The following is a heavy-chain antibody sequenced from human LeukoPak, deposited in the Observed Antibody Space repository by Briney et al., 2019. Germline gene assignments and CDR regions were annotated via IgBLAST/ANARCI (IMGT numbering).Heavy chain of an antibody. CDR2: INHSGST. D-gene: IGHD3-22*01. V-gene: IGHV4-34*01. J-gene: IGHJ6*02. CDR3: ARAPDSREGMDV. CDR1: GGSFSGYY. Sequence: SETLSLTCAVYGGSFSGYYWSWIRQPPGKGLEWIGEINHSGSTNYNPSLKSRVTISVDTSKNQFSLKLSSVTAADTAVYYCARAPDSREGMDVWGQGTTVTVS.